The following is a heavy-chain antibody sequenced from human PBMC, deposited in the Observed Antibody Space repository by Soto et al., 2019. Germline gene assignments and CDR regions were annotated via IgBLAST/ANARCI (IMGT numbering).Heavy chain of an antibody. D-gene: IGHD1-26*01. V-gene: IGHV3-48*02. CDR2: ISSSSSTI. CDR1: GFTFSSYS. Sequence: GGSLRLSCAASGFTFSSYSMNWVRQAPGKGLEWVSYISSSSSTIYYADSVKGRFTISRDNAKNSLYLQMNSLRDEDTAVYYCARDVGMWELQGGARLYYYGMDVWGQGTTVTVSS. CDR3: ARDVGMWELQGGARLYYYGMDV. J-gene: IGHJ6*02.